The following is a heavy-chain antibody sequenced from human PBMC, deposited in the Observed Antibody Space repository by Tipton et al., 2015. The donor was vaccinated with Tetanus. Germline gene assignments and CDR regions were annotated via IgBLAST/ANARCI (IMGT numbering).Heavy chain of an antibody. CDR1: GFIVSSHY. Sequence: SLRLSCVASGFIVSSHYMSWVRQAPGKGLEWVSVMYSGGGTYYADSVKGRFTISRDNSENTVYLQMTGLRVDDTAVYYCAKEDRRRAEYYFDFWGQGTLVTVSS. CDR3: AKEDRRRAEYYFDF. D-gene: IGHD3-16*02. J-gene: IGHJ4*02. V-gene: IGHV3-53*01. CDR2: MYSGGGT.